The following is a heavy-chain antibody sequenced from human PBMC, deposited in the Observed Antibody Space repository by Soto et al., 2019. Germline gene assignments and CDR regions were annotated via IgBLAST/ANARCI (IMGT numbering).Heavy chain of an antibody. CDR1: GYTFTSYG. CDR2: ISAYNGNT. D-gene: IGHD3-3*01. V-gene: IGHV1-18*01. Sequence: GASVKVSCRASGYTFTSYGISWVRQAPGQGLEWMGWISAYNGNTNYAQKLQGRVTMTTDTSTSTAYMELRSLRSDDTAVYYCAREGYDFWSGYYLAGYYYYYMDVWGKGTTVTVSS. J-gene: IGHJ6*03. CDR3: AREGYDFWSGYYLAGYYYYYMDV.